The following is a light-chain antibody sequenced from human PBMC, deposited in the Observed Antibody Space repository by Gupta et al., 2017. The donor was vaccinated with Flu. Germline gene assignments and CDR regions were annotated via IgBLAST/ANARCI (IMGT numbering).Light chain of an antibody. CDR3: AAWDDSLSGHVV. CDR1: SSNIGSNY. Sequence: QSVLTQPPSASGTPGQRLTSSCSGSSSNIGSNYVYWYQQLPGAAPNLLMYRNNQRPSGVPDRFSGSKSGTSASLAISGLRSEDEADYYCAAWDDSLSGHVVLGGGTKLTVL. J-gene: IGLJ2*01. V-gene: IGLV1-47*01. CDR2: RNN.